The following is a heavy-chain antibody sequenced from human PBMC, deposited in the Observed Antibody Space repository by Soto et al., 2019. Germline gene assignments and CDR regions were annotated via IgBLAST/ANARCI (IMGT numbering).Heavy chain of an antibody. V-gene: IGHV1-2*04. Sequence: GASVKVSCKASGYNFNNYYIHWVRQAPGQGLEWMGWINPNSGGSSYGQKFQGWVTMTRDTSITTTYLELTRLKSDDTAVYYCARMVDDSSRYWFDPWGQGTLVTVSS. J-gene: IGHJ5*02. CDR3: ARMVDDSSRYWFDP. CDR1: GYNFNNYY. CDR2: INPNSGGS. D-gene: IGHD6-19*01.